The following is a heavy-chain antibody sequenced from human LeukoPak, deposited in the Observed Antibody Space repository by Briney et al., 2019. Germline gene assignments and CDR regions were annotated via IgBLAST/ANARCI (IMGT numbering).Heavy chain of an antibody. J-gene: IGHJ3*02. CDR1: GYTFTSCG. Sequence: ASVKVSCKASGYTFTSCGISWVRQAPGQGLEWMEWISAYNGNTNYAQKLQGRVTMTTDTSTSTAYMELRSLRSEDTAVYYCARTVGPYRSDAFDIWGQGTMVTVSS. V-gene: IGHV1-18*01. CDR3: ARTVGPYRSDAFDI. D-gene: IGHD4-23*01. CDR2: ISAYNGNT.